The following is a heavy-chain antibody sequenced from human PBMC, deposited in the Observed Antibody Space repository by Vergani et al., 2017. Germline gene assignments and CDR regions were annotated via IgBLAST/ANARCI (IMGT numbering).Heavy chain of an antibody. Sequence: QVTLKESGPVLVKPTETLTLTCTVSGFSLSNARMGVSWIRQPPGKALEWLAHIFLNDEKSYSTSLKSRLTISKDTSKSQVVLTMTNMDPVDTATYYCARIGDYDFWSGTYTCFDPWGQGTLVTVSS. J-gene: IGHJ5*02. D-gene: IGHD3-3*01. V-gene: IGHV2-26*01. CDR2: IFLNDEK. CDR1: GFSLSNARMG. CDR3: ARIGDYDFWSGTYTCFDP.